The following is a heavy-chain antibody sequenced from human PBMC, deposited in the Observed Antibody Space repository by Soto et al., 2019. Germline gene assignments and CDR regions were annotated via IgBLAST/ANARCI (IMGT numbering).Heavy chain of an antibody. Sequence: EVQLVESGGGLVKPGGSLRLSCAASGVTFTRYSMNWVRQAPGKGREWVSSISSTTNYIYYGDSMKGPFTISRDNAKNSLYLERNSLRAEDTAVYYCARESEDLTSNLNYWGQGTLVTVPS. V-gene: IGHV3-21*06. CDR3: ARESEDLTSNLNY. D-gene: IGHD1-7*01. CDR2: ISSTTNYI. J-gene: IGHJ4*02. CDR1: GVTFTRYS.